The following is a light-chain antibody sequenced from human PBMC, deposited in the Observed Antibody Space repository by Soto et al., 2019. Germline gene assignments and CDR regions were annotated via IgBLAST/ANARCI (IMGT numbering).Light chain of an antibody. CDR2: KTS. V-gene: IGKV1-5*03. Sequence: DIQLTQSPSTLSASMGDRVTITCRDRQNIVNWLSWYQQKPGKAPNLLIYKTSTLQRGVPSRFSGSGSGTEFTLTISSLQPDDFATYYCQQYDSHPMYTFGQGTKVDSK. CDR3: QQYDSHPMYT. J-gene: IGKJ2*01. CDR1: QNIVNW.